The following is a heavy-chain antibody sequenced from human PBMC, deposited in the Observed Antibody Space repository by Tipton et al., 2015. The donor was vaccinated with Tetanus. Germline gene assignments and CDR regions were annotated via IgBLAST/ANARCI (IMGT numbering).Heavy chain of an antibody. J-gene: IGHJ4*02. CDR2: ISHDGGNQ. D-gene: IGHD3/OR15-3a*01. Sequence: SLRLSCAASGFMFSDHSLHWVRQAPGRGLEWVAVISHDGGNQYYANSVKGRFTISRDNAKNTLYLQMNSLSDEDVAVYYCARSQKYDFWSGYRGTFFDSWGQGTLVTVSS. CDR1: GFMFSDHS. V-gene: IGHV3-30-3*01. CDR3: ARSQKYDFWSGYRGTFFDS.